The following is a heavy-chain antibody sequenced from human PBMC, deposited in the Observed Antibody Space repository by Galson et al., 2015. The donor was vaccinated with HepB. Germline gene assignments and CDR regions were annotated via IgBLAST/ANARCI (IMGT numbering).Heavy chain of an antibody. CDR1: GLTFTSYT. J-gene: IGHJ4*02. Sequence: SLRLSCAASGLTFTSYTMNWVRQAPGKGLEWVSSISSTSSYIYYADSVKGRFTISRDNANDSLYLQMNSLRAEDTAVYYCATDHRPKYDFWSGSCGGFDNWGRGTLVTVSS. D-gene: IGHD3-3*01. CDR3: ATDHRPKYDFWSGSCGGFDN. CDR2: ISSTSSYI. V-gene: IGHV3-21*01.